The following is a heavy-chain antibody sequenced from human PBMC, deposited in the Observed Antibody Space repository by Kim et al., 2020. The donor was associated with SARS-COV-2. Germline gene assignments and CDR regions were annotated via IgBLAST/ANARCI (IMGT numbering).Heavy chain of an antibody. D-gene: IGHD1-1*01. J-gene: IGHJ3*02. CDR3: ARVSDKPSRDDNDAFDI. Sequence: SETLSLTCAVYGGSFSGYYWSWIRQPPGKGLEWIGEINHSGSTNYNPSLKSRVTISVDTSKNQFSLKLSSVTAADTAVYYCARVSDKPSRDDNDAFDIWGQGTMVTVSS. CDR1: GGSFSGYY. V-gene: IGHV4-34*01. CDR2: INHSGST.